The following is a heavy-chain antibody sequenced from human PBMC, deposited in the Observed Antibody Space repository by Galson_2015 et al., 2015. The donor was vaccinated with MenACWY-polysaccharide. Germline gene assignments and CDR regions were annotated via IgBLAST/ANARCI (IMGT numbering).Heavy chain of an antibody. V-gene: IGHV4-61*02. CDR3: VRETGSGAYYNDYHRMDV. J-gene: IGHJ6*02. CDR1: GGSISSGVHY. CDR2: INTSGSA. D-gene: IGHD3-10*01. Sequence: TLSLTCFVSGGSISSGVHYWSWLRQPAGKGLEWIGRINTSGSATYSPSLKSRVTISVDTSKNQFYLNVRSMTAADTAVYFCVRETGSGAYYNDYHRMDVWGRGTTVIVSS.